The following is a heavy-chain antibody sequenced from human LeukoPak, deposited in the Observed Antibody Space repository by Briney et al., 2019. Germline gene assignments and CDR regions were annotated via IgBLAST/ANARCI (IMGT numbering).Heavy chain of an antibody. Sequence: GGSLRLSCAASGFTFSNAWMSWVRQAPGKGLEWVGRIKSKTDGGTTDYAAPVKGRFTISRDDSKNTLYLRMNSPRAEDTAMYYCARGRYSGTTYYFDYWGQGTLVTVSS. V-gene: IGHV3-15*01. CDR3: ARGRYSGTTYYFDY. J-gene: IGHJ4*02. CDR1: GFTFSNAW. D-gene: IGHD5-12*01. CDR2: IKSKTDGGTT.